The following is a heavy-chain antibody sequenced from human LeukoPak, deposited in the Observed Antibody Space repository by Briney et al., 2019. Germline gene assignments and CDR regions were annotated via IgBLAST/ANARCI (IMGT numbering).Heavy chain of an antibody. Sequence: ASVKVSCKASGYTFIDYYMHWVRQAPGQGLEWMGWINPNSGGTNYAQKFQGRVTMTRDTSISTAYMDMSSLRSDDTAVYYCARNLWFGESSDAFDMWDQGTMVTVSS. J-gene: IGHJ3*02. CDR2: INPNSGGT. V-gene: IGHV1-2*02. CDR3: ARNLWFGESSDAFDM. CDR1: GYTFIDYY. D-gene: IGHD3-10*01.